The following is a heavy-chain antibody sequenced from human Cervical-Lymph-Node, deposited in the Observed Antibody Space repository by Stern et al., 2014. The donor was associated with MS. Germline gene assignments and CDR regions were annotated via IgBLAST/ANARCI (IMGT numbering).Heavy chain of an antibody. Sequence: VQLQESGPGLVKPSETLSLTCSVSGGFISSYYWSWIRQSPGKGLEWVGYIYYSGSTNYNPSLKSRVTMSVDTSKNQFSLKLSSVTAADTAVYYCTRAVYNNNGPYYYGMDVWGQGTTVTVPS. CDR2: IYYSGST. D-gene: IGHD4-11*01. J-gene: IGHJ6*02. V-gene: IGHV4-59*01. CDR3: TRAVYNNNGPYYYGMDV. CDR1: GGFISSYY.